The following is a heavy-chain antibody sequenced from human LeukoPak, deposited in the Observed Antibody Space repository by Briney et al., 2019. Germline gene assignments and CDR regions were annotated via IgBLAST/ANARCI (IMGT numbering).Heavy chain of an antibody. D-gene: IGHD2-15*01. V-gene: IGHV1-69*04. CDR1: GGTFSSYA. Sequence: SVKVPCKASGGTFSSYAISWVRQAPGQGLEWMGRIIPILGIANYAQKFQGRVTITADKSTSTAYMELSSLRSEDTAVYYCARTRYCSGGSCYWAWFDPWGQGTLVTVSS. CDR3: ARTRYCSGGSCYWAWFDP. J-gene: IGHJ5*02. CDR2: IIPILGIA.